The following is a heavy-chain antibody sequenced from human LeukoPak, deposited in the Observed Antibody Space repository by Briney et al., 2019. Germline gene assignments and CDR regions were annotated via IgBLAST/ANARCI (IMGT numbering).Heavy chain of an antibody. CDR3: ARDPYSTYGDPDY. CDR1: GFTFSSHW. V-gene: IGHV3-7*01. J-gene: IGHJ4*02. Sequence: GGSLRLSCAASGFTFSSHWMSWVRQAPGKGLEWVANIKQDGSEKYYVDSVKGRFTISRDNAKNSLYLQMNSLRAEDTAVYYCARDPYSTYGDPDYWGQGTLVTVSS. CDR2: IKQDGSEK. D-gene: IGHD4-17*01.